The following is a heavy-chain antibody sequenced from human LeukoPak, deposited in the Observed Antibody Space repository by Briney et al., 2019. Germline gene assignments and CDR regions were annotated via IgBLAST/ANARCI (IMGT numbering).Heavy chain of an antibody. J-gene: IGHJ5*02. CDR2: ISGSGDTR. CDR3: ARARYTYDNNCFDP. V-gene: IGHV3-11*01. D-gene: IGHD5-18*01. Sequence: GGSLRLSCAASGFIFSDYYISWIRQIPGKGLEWVSFISGSGDTRYYADSVKGRFTISRDNAKNSVFLQVDSLRAEDTAVYHCARARYTYDNNCFDPWGRGTLVTVSS. CDR1: GFIFSDYY.